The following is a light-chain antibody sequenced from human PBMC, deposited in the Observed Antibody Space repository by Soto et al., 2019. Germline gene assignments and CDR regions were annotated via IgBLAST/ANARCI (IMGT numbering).Light chain of an antibody. CDR3: VLYMGSGISV. J-gene: IGLJ3*02. CDR1: SGSVSTSYY. V-gene: IGLV8-61*01. Sequence: QAVVTQEPSFSVSPGGTVTLTCGLSSGSVSTSYYPGWYQQTPGQAPLTLIYSTNTRSSWVPDRFSGSILGNKAALTITGAQADDESDYYCVLYMGSGISVFGGGTKLTVL. CDR2: STN.